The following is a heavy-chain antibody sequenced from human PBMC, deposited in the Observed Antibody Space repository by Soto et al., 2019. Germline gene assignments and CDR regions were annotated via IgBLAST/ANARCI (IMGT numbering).Heavy chain of an antibody. Sequence: QVHLVKSGAEVKKPGASVKVSCKGSGYIFTTYGITWVRQAPGQGLEWMGWISAHNGNTNYAQKLHGRVTVTRDTSTSTAYMELRNLRSDDTAVYYCARVRYGDYWGQGALVTVSS. V-gene: IGHV1-18*01. J-gene: IGHJ4*02. CDR2: ISAHNGNT. CDR3: ARVRYGDY. D-gene: IGHD1-1*01. CDR1: GYIFTTYG.